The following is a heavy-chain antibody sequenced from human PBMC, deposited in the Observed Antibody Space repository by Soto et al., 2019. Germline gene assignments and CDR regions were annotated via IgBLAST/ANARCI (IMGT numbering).Heavy chain of an antibody. D-gene: IGHD3-10*01. V-gene: IGHV3-74*01. CDR1: AFTFSNYW. CDR3: AKDSRVTMVRGVIIPPGY. CDR2: INGDGSST. J-gene: IGHJ4*02. Sequence: GGSLRLSCAASAFTFSNYWMHWVHQAPGKGLVWVSRINGDGSSTIYADSVKGRFTISRDNSKNTLYLQMNSLRAEDTAVYFCAKDSRVTMVRGVIIPPGYWGQGTLVTVSS.